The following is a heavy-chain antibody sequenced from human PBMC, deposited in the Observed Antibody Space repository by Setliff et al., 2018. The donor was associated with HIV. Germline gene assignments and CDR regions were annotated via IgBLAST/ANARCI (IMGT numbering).Heavy chain of an antibody. CDR1: GFTFSSYS. J-gene: IGHJ3*01. CDR3: TNKPESFNSFEV. Sequence: PGGSLRLSCAASGFTFSSYSMNWVRQAPGKGLEWVLYISSSSSTNYADSVKGRFTTSRDNAKNSLFLEMTNLRAEDTAFYYCTNKPESFNSFEVWGQGTVVTVSS. V-gene: IGHV3-48*04. CDR2: ISSSSST.